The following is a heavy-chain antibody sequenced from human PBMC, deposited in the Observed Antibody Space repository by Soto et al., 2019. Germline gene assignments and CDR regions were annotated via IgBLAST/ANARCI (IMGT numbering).Heavy chain of an antibody. CDR3: ARDRYYYDSSGHSNWFAP. J-gene: IGHJ5*02. CDR1: GGSIGSGGYY. Sequence: PPETLSLTCTVSGGSIGSGGYYWSWIRQHAGKGLEWIGYIYYSGSTYCNPSLKSRVTISVDTSKNQFSLKLSSVTAADTAVYYCARDRYYYDSSGHSNWFAPWGQGTLVTVSS. D-gene: IGHD3-22*01. CDR2: IYYSGST. V-gene: IGHV4-31*03.